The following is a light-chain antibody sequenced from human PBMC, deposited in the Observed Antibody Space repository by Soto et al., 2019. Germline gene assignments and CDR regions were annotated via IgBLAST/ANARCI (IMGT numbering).Light chain of an antibody. V-gene: IGLV1-40*01. CDR2: GNS. Sequence: QSVLTQPPSVSGAPGQRVTISCTGSSSNIGAGYNVHWYQQLPGTAPKLLIYGNSNRPSGVPDRFSGSKSGTSASLAITGLQSEDEADYYSQSYDSLLSGVVFGGGTKLTVL. J-gene: IGLJ2*01. CDR3: QSYDSLLSGVV. CDR1: SSNIGAGYN.